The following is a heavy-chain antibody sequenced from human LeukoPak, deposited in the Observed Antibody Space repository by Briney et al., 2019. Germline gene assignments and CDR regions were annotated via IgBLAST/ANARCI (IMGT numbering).Heavy chain of an antibody. CDR2: ISYIGST. CDR3: ARDLVTVTKGFDI. Sequence: SETLSLACAVSDDSFSSHYWTWIRQPPGKGLEWIGYISYIGSTNYNPSLKSRVTISIDTSKNQFSLKLSSVTAADTAVYYCARDLVTVTKGFDIWGQGTMVSVSS. D-gene: IGHD4-17*01. CDR1: DDSFSSHY. V-gene: IGHV4-59*11. J-gene: IGHJ3*02.